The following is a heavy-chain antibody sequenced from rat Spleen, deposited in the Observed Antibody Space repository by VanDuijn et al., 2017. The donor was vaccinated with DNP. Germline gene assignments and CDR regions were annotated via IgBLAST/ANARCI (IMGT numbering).Heavy chain of an antibody. CDR2: ITNTGGST. D-gene: IGHD1-11*01. J-gene: IGHJ2*01. V-gene: IGHV5-31*01. CDR3: ASGPNYGGWSDYFDY. CDR1: GFTFNNFW. Sequence: EVQLVESGGGLVQPGGSLRLSCVASGFTFNNFWMTWIRQAPGKGLEWLSSITNTGGSTYYPDSVRGRFTVSRDNAQNTLYLQMSKLGSEDTAIYYCASGPNYGGWSDYFDYWGQGVMVTVSS.